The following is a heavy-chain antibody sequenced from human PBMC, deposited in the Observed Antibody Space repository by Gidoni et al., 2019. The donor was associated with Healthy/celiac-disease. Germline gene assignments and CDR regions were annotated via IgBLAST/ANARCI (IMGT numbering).Heavy chain of an antibody. D-gene: IGHD2-21*02. CDR2: IYYSGST. CDR3: ASSIVVVTATPTYYFDY. CDR1: GGSISSSSYY. J-gene: IGHJ4*02. V-gene: IGHV4-39*01. Sequence: QLQLQESGPGLVKPSETLSLTCTVSGGSISSSSYYWGWIRPPPGKGLEWIGSIYYSGSTYYNPSLKSRVTISVDTSKNQFSLKLSSVTAADTAVYYCASSIVVVTATPTYYFDYWGQGTLVTVSS.